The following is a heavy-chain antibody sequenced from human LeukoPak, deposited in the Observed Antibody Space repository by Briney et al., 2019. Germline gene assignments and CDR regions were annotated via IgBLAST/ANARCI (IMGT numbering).Heavy chain of an antibody. Sequence: KSGGSLRLSCAASGFTFSTYTMNWVRQAPGKGLEWVSSIISSGTNMYYADAVKGRFTISRDNAKNSLYLQMNSLRADDTAVYYCARGKYSSAWSDYWGQGTLVTVSS. CDR1: GFTFSTYT. J-gene: IGHJ4*02. V-gene: IGHV3-21*01. CDR2: IISSGTNM. D-gene: IGHD6-19*01. CDR3: ARGKYSSAWSDY.